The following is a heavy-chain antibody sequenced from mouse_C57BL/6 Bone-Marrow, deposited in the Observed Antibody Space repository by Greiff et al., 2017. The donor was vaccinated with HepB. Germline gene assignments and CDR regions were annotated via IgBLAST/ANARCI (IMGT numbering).Heavy chain of an antibody. J-gene: IGHJ4*01. CDR2: ISNGGGST. CDR3: ARHMDY. Sequence: VQLKESGAGLVQPGGSLKLSCAASGFTFSDYYMYWVRQTPEKRLEWVAYISNGGGSTYYPDTVKGRVTITRDNAKNTLYLQMSRLKSEDTAMYYCARHMDYWGQGTSVTVSS. V-gene: IGHV5-12*01. CDR1: GFTFSDYY.